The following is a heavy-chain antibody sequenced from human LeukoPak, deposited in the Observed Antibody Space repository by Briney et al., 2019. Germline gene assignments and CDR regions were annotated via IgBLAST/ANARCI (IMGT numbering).Heavy chain of an antibody. V-gene: IGHV1-2*02. D-gene: IGHD2-2*01. CDR3: ARDRTKYCRSTSCPLDY. CDR1: GYTFTTYY. Sequence: ASVKVSCKASGYTFTTYYVHWVRQAPGQGLEWMGWINPNSGGTNYAQKFQGRVTMTRDTSISTAYMELSRLRSDDTAVYYCARDRTKYCRSTSCPLDYWGQGTLVTVSS. CDR2: INPNSGGT. J-gene: IGHJ4*02.